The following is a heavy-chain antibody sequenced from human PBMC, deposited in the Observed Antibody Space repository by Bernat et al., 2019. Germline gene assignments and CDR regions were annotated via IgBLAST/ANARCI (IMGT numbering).Heavy chain of an antibody. CDR1: GFTFGDYA. Sequence: EVQLVESGGGLVQPGRSLRLSCTASGFTFGDYAMSWFRQAPGKGLEWVGFIRSKAYGGTTEYAASVKGRFTISRDDSKNIAYLQMNSLKTDETAVYYVNREVILGVDWFDPWGQGTLVTVSS. V-gene: IGHV3-49*03. CDR2: IRSKAYGGTT. J-gene: IGHJ5*02. D-gene: IGHD2-8*02. CDR3: NREVILGVDWFDP.